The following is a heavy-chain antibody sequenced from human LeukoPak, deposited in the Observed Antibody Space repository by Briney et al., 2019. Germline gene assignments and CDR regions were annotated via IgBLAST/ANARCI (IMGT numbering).Heavy chain of an antibody. J-gene: IGHJ4*02. CDR1: GGTFSSYA. CDR3: ARESENVTTVVM. V-gene: IGHV1-69*01. D-gene: IGHD4-23*01. Sequence: SVKVSCKASGGTFSSYAISWVRQAPGQGPEWMGGIIPIFGTANYAQKFQGRVTITADESTSTAYMELSSLRSEDTAVYYCARESENVTTVVMWGQGTLVTVSS. CDR2: IIPIFGTA.